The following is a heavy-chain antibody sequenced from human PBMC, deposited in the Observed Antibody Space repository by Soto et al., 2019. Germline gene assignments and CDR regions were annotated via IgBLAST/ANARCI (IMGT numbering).Heavy chain of an antibody. J-gene: IGHJ4*02. Sequence: PSETLSLTCTVSGGSFNSGGYSRSWIRQPPGKGLEWVGYIYHTGSAYYSPSLKSRVTISVDTSKNQFSLKLSSVTAADTAVYYCARGVSSGSYGYFDYWGQGTLVTVSS. D-gene: IGHD3-10*01. CDR2: IYHTGSA. CDR3: ARGVSSGSYGYFDY. CDR1: GGSFNSGGYS. V-gene: IGHV4-30-2*05.